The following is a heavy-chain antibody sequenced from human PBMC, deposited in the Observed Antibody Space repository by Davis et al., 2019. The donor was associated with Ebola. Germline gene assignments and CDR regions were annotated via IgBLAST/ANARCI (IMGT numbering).Heavy chain of an antibody. CDR1: GGLISGSDW. Sequence: SETLSLTCAVSGGLISGSDWWSWVRQPPGKGLEWIGEIYHSGGTNYNPSLKSRVTISVDKTKNLFSLRLNSVTAADTAVYYCARGPGEKGEFDFWGQGTLVTVSS. V-gene: IGHV4-4*02. D-gene: IGHD3-16*01. CDR3: ARGPGEKGEFDF. CDR2: IYHSGGT. J-gene: IGHJ4*02.